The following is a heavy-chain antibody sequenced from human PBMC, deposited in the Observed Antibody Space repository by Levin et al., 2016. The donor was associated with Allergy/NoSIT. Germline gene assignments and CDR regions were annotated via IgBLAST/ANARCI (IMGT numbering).Heavy chain of an antibody. J-gene: IGHJ3*02. CDR3: ARSRAIVVVPAARNFDAFDI. CDR2: ISGSGGST. V-gene: IGHV3-23*01. Sequence: VRQAPGKGLEWVSAISGSGGSTYYADSVKGRFTISRDNSKNTLYLQMNSLRAEDTAVYYCARSRAIVVVPAARNFDAFDIWGQGTMVTVSS. D-gene: IGHD2-2*01.